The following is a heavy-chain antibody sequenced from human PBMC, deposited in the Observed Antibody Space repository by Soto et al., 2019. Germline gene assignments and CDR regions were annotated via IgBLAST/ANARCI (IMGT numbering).Heavy chain of an antibody. CDR3: ARDLSYYDFWSGFYP. D-gene: IGHD3-3*01. V-gene: IGHV4-59*01. CDR2: IYYSGST. CDR1: GGSISSYY. J-gene: IGHJ5*02. Sequence: SETLSLTCTVSGGSISSYYWSWIRQPPGKGLEWIGYIYYSGSTNYNPSLKSRVTISVDTSKNQFSLKLSSVTAADTAVYYCARDLSYYDFWSGFYPWGQGTLVTVSS.